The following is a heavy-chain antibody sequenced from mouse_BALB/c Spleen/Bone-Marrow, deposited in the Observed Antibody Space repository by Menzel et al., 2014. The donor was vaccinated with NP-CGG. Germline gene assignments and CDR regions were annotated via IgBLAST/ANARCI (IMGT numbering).Heavy chain of an antibody. D-gene: IGHD3-2*02. CDR3: TRRPLQANSYFDC. CDR1: GFTFSSYG. Sequence: EVQVVESGGDLVKPGGSPKLSCVASGFTFSSYGMSWVRQTPDKRLEWVATISSGGSSTYYPASVKGRFTISRDNAKSTLYLQMSSLNSEDIAMYYCTRRPLQANSYFDCWGQGTTLTVSS. CDR2: ISSGGSST. J-gene: IGHJ2*01. V-gene: IGHV5-6*01.